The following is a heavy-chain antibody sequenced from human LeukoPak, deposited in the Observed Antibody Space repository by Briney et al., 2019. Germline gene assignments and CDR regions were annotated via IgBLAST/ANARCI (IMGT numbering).Heavy chain of an antibody. J-gene: IGHJ5*02. CDR1: GFTVSSNY. Sequence: GGSLRFSCAASGFTVSSNYMSWVRQAPGKGLEWVSVIYSGGSTYYADSVKGRFTISRDNSKNTLYLQMNSLRAEDTAVYYCARVLPGDWFDPWGQGTLVTVSS. CDR2: IYSGGST. V-gene: IGHV3-66*02. D-gene: IGHD1-14*01. CDR3: ARVLPGDWFDP.